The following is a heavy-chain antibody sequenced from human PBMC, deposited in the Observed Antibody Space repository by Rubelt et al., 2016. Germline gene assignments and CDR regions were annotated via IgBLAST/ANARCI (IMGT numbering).Heavy chain of an antibody. V-gene: IGHV3-21*01. Sequence: EVQLVESGGGPVKPGGSLRLSCAASEFTFNTYAMNWVRQAPGKGLEWVSSITSSSSHIWNAESVKGRFTISRVNAKNSLYLQMNSLRDEDTAVYYCARAIVGASDAFDIWGQGTMVTVSS. D-gene: IGHD1-26*01. CDR2: ITSSSSHI. CDR3: ARAIVGASDAFDI. J-gene: IGHJ3*02. CDR1: EFTFNTYA.